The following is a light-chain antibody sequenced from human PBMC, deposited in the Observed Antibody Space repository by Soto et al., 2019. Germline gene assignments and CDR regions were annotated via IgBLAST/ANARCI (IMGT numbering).Light chain of an antibody. Sequence: QRIQSAATLSASNGDRVTITCRASQSISRWLAWSQQKPGKAPKLLIYDASTLEVGVPSRFSGSASGTEFTLTISSLQPDDFATYYCQQYNSVRWTFGQGTNVAIK. V-gene: IGKV1-5*01. CDR1: QSISRW. CDR3: QQYNSVRWT. CDR2: DAS. J-gene: IGKJ1*01.